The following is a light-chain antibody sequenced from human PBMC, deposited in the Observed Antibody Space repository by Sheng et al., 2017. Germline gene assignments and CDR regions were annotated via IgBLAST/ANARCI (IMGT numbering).Light chain of an antibody. J-gene: IGKJ2*01. CDR2: AAS. Sequence: IVLTQSPATLSLSPGERATLSCRASQSVSSYLAWYQQKPGQAPRLLIYAASNRASGIPARFSGSGSGTDFTLTISSLEPEDFAFYYCQQYDTWPPYTFGQGTKLEI. CDR1: QSVSSY. CDR3: QQYDTWPPYT. V-gene: IGKV3-11*01.